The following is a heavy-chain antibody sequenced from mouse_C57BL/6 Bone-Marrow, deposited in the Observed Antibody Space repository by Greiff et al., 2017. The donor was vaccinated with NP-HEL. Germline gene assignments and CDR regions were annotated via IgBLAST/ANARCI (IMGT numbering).Heavy chain of an antibody. J-gene: IGHJ2*01. V-gene: IGHV5-9-1*02. CDR3: TRDDGNYDFDY. D-gene: IGHD2-1*01. Sequence: EVHLVESGKGLVKPGGSLKLSCAASGFTFSSYAMSWVRQTPEKRLEWVAYISSGGDYIYYADTVKGRFTISRDNARNTLYLQMSSLKSEDTAMYYCTRDDGNYDFDYWGQGTTLTVSS. CDR2: ISSGGDYI. CDR1: GFTFSSYA.